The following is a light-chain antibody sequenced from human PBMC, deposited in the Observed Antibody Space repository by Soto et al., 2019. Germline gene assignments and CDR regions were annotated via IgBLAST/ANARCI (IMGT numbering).Light chain of an antibody. CDR2: AAS. Sequence: DIQLTQSPSSLSASVGDRVTITCRASQSIRSYLNWYQQKPGXAPXXLIYAASSLQTGVSSRFSGSGSGTDFTLTISNLQPEDFATYYCQQTSSTPTFGGGTKVDIK. CDR3: QQTSSTPT. V-gene: IGKV1-39*01. J-gene: IGKJ4*01. CDR1: QSIRSY.